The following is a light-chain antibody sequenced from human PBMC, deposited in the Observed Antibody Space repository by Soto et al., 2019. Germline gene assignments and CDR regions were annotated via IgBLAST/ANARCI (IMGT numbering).Light chain of an antibody. CDR3: QQRSNWPPSIT. CDR2: GAS. CDR1: QTVSSSY. J-gene: IGKJ5*01. Sequence: EIMMTQSPVTLSVSPGERATLSCRASQTVSSSYLAWYQQTPGQAPRLLIYGASNRATGIPARFSGSGSGTDFTLTISRLEPEDFAVYHCQQRSNWPPSITFGQGTRLEIK. V-gene: IGKV3D-20*02.